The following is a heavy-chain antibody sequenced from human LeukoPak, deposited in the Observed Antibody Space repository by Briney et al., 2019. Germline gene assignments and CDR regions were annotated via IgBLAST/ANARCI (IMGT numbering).Heavy chain of an antibody. CDR1: GYTLTEFC. D-gene: IGHD6-19*01. V-gene: IGHV1-24*01. CDR2: FDPEDGET. CDR3: ATEVAVAGRQRLGDF. Sequence: GASVKVSWEVYGYTLTEFCMHWVRQARGKLVERIGGFDPEDGETIYAQKIQGRVSMTEDTLTDTACMELSSMRSEDTSVYYCATEVAVAGRQRLGDFWGQGTLVTVPS. J-gene: IGHJ4*02.